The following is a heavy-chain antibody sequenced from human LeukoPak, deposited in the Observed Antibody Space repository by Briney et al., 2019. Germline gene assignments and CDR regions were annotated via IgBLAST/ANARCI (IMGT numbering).Heavy chain of an antibody. CDR2: IRYDGSNK. J-gene: IGHJ4*02. D-gene: IGHD6-19*01. Sequence: GGSLRLSCAASGFTFSSYGMHWVRQAQGKGLEWVAFIRYDGSNKYYADSVKGRFTISRDNSKNTLYLQMNSLRAEDTAVYYCAKAAMGSGWSHFDYWGQGTLVTVSS. V-gene: IGHV3-30*02. CDR1: GFTFSSYG. CDR3: AKAAMGSGWSHFDY.